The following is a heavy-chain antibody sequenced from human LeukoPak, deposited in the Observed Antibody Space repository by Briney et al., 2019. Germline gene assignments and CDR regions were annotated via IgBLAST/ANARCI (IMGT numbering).Heavy chain of an antibody. Sequence: SETLSLTCSVFGGSIGTYYYRWIRQPPGKGLEWIGNIYYSGSTNYNPSLKSRVTISVDTSKNQFSLKLSSVTAADTAVYYCARSYRGNYYGHWGQGTLVTVSS. CDR2: IYYSGST. D-gene: IGHD1-26*01. CDR3: ARSYRGNYYGH. V-gene: IGHV4-59*01. CDR1: GGSIGTYY. J-gene: IGHJ4*02.